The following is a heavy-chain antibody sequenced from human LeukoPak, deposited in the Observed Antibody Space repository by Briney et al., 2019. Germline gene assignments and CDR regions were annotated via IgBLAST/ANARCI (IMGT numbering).Heavy chain of an antibody. Sequence: PSETLSLTCTVFGGSISSGDYYWSWIRQPPGKGLEWIGYIYYSGSTYYNPSLKSRVTISVDTSKHQFSLKLSSVTAADTAVYYCARVWSSGWYQGHDAFDIWGQGSMVTVSS. J-gene: IGHJ3*02. V-gene: IGHV4-30-4*08. CDR1: GGSISSGDYY. D-gene: IGHD6-19*01. CDR3: ARVWSSGWYQGHDAFDI. CDR2: IYYSGST.